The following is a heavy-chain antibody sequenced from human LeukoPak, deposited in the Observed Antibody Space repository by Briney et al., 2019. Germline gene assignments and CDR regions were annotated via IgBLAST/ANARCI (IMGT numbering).Heavy chain of an antibody. Sequence: PGGSLRLSCVGSGFTFRDYAMHWVRQAPDRGLEWVASIWYDGSNKYYADSVTGRITISRDNSKNTVYLQMNSQRVEDTAIYYCARGVGTMGGRPDYWGQGTQVTVSS. V-gene: IGHV3-33*01. CDR3: ARGVGTMGGRPDY. CDR1: GFTFRDYA. D-gene: IGHD1/OR15-1a*01. J-gene: IGHJ4*01. CDR2: IWYDGSNK.